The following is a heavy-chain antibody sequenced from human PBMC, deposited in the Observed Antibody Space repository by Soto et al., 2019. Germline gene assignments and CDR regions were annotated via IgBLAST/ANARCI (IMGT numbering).Heavy chain of an antibody. CDR1: GLTFSSYW. CDR3: ASAKSRGYNYGYCLDY. D-gene: IGHD5-18*01. CDR2: IKQDGSEK. V-gene: IGHV3-7*01. J-gene: IGHJ4*02. Sequence: EVQLVESGGGLVQPGGSLRLSCAASGLTFSSYWMSWVRQAPGKGLEWVANIKQDGSEKYYVDSVKGRFTISRDNAKNSLYLQMNSLRAEDTAVYYCASAKSRGYNYGYCLDYWGQGTLVTVSS.